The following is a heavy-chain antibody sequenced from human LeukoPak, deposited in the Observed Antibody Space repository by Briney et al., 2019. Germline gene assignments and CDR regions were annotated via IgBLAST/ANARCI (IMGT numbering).Heavy chain of an antibody. CDR2: IYASGST. J-gene: IGHJ4*02. CDR3: ARDDYGGQDY. D-gene: IGHD4-23*01. Sequence: SETLSLTCTVSGGSISSGSYYWSWIRQPAGTGLEWIGRIYASGSTNYNPSLKSRVTISVDTSKNQFSLKLSSVTAADTAVYYCARDDYGGQDYWGQGTLVTVSS. CDR1: GGSISSGSYY. V-gene: IGHV4-61*02.